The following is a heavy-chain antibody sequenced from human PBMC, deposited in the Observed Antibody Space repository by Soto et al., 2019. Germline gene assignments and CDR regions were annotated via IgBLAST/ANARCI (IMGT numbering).Heavy chain of an antibody. CDR3: ARVHMVTVYGCMDD. V-gene: IGHV4-30-4*01. CDR2: IFYSGST. CDR1: GGSIRSGNHY. J-gene: IGHJ6*02. D-gene: IGHD2-21*02. Sequence: SETLSLTCAVSGGSIRSGNHYWSWLRQPPGKGLEWIGYIFYSGSTYYSPSLKSRVTISVDTSKNQFSLKLNSVTAADTAVYYCARVHMVTVYGCMDDWGQGTTVTVSS.